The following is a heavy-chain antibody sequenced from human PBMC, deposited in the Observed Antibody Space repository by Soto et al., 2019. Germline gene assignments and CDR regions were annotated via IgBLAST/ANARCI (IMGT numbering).Heavy chain of an antibody. D-gene: IGHD3-10*01. CDR2: IYHSGST. CDR1: GGSISTSNW. CDR3: ARGLNVLLWFGETIYGMHX. J-gene: IGHJ6*02. Sequence: LSLTCTVYGGSISTSNWWSWVRQPPGKGLEWIGEIYHSGSTNYNTSLKSRVTISVDTSKNQFSLKLSSVTAADTAVYYCARGLNVLLWFGETIYGMHXWGQVTTVTVS. V-gene: IGHV4-4*02.